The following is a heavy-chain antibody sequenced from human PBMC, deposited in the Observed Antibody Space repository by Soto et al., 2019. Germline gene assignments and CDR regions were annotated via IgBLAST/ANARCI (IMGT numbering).Heavy chain of an antibody. CDR2: INLSAGST. V-gene: IGHV1-46*01. J-gene: IGHJ6*02. CDR3: ARDPRIAARPKSHIGDV. Sequence: ASVKVSCKASGYTFTGYYMHWVRQAPGQGLEWMGIINLSAGSTYYAQKFKGRVTMTRDTSTSTVYMELSSLGSEDTAVYYCARDPRIAARPKSHIGDVWGQGTTVTVSS. CDR1: GYTFTGYY. D-gene: IGHD6-6*01.